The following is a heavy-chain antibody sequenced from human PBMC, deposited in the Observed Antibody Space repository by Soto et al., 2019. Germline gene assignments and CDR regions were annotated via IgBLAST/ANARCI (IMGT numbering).Heavy chain of an antibody. V-gene: IGHV4-4*02. CDR2: IYHSGST. J-gene: IGHJ4*02. D-gene: IGHD3-10*01. CDR3: ARRWGEGRVDY. CDR1: GGSISSSNW. Sequence: QVQLQESGPGLVKPSGTLSLTCAVSGGSISSSNWWSWVRQPPGKGLQWIGEIYHSGSTNYIPSRKSLVTISVDKSRIPFSLKLGSVTAADPAVYYCARRWGEGRVDYWGQGTLVTVSS.